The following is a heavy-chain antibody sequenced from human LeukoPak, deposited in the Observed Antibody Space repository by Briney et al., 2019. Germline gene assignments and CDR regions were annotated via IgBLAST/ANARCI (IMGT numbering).Heavy chain of an antibody. CDR2: INSDGSST. Sequence: GGSLRLSCAASGFTFSSYWMHSVRQAPGKGLVWVSRINSDGSSTSYADSVKGRFTISRDNAKNTLYLQMYSLRPEDTAVYYCARRKAYGDFEFDYWGQGTLVTVSS. J-gene: IGHJ4*02. D-gene: IGHD4-17*01. CDR3: ARRKAYGDFEFDY. V-gene: IGHV3-74*01. CDR1: GFTFSSYW.